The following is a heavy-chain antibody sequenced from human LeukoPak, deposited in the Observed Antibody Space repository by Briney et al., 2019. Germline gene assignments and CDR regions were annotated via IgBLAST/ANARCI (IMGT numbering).Heavy chain of an antibody. CDR3: ARDGGSLYYYGMDV. Sequence: KPSETLSLTCTVSGGSISSYYWSWIRQPPGKGLEWIGYIYYSGSTNYNPSLKSRVTISVGTSKNQFSLKLSSVTAADTAVYYCARDGGSLYYYGMDVWGQGTTVTVSS. CDR2: IYYSGST. J-gene: IGHJ6*02. CDR1: GGSISSYY. V-gene: IGHV4-59*01. D-gene: IGHD1-14*01.